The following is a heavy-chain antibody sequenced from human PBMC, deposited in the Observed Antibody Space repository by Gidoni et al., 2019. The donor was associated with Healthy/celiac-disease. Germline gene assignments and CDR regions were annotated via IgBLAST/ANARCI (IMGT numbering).Heavy chain of an antibody. Sequence: EVQLVESGGGLVKPGGSLRLSCAASGFTFSSYSMNWVRQAPGKGLEWVSSISSSSSYIYYADSVKGRFTISRDNAKNSLYLQMNSLRAEDTAVYYCASYQQLVDFDYWGQGTLVTVSS. J-gene: IGHJ4*02. CDR3: ASYQQLVDFDY. D-gene: IGHD6-13*01. CDR1: GFTFSSYS. CDR2: ISSSSSYI. V-gene: IGHV3-21*01.